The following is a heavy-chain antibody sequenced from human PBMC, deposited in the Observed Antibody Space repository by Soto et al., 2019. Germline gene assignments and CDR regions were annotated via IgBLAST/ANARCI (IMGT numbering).Heavy chain of an antibody. CDR3: ARSSVTAIYRPYGHFDY. CDR2: IWYDGSNK. D-gene: IGHD2-21*02. Sequence: GGSLRLSCAASGFTFSSYVMHWVRPAPGKGLEWVAVIWYDGSNKYYADSVKGRFTISRDNSKNTLYLQMNSLRAEDTAVYYCARSSVTAIYRPYGHFDYWGQGTLVTVSS. J-gene: IGHJ4*02. CDR1: GFTFSSYV. V-gene: IGHV3-33*01.